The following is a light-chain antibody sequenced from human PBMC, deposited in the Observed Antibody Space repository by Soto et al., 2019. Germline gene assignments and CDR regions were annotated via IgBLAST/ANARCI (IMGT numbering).Light chain of an antibody. Sequence: DLQLTQSPSSLSSSLGDRVTITCRASQGISSYLAWYQQKTGKAPNILIHTASTLQSGVPSRFSGSGSGTELTLTISSLQPEDFATYYCQQRNSYPITCGQGTRLEIK. CDR2: TAS. CDR1: QGISSY. J-gene: IGKJ5*01. CDR3: QQRNSYPIT. V-gene: IGKV1-9*01.